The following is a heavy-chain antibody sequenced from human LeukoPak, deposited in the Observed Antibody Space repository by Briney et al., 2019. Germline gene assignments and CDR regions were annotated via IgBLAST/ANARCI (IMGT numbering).Heavy chain of an antibody. Sequence: SQTLSLTCTVSGGSISSDRYYWSWTRQPAGKELEWIGRIHISGSTNYNPSLKSRATISVDTSKNQFSLKLSSVTAADTAVYYCARALSSFWFDPWGQGTLVTVSS. V-gene: IGHV4-61*02. CDR1: GGSISSDRYY. D-gene: IGHD2-2*01. CDR2: IHISGST. J-gene: IGHJ5*02. CDR3: ARALSSFWFDP.